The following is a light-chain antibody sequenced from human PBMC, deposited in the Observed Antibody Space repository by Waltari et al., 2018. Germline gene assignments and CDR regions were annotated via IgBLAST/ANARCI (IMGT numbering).Light chain of an antibody. CDR1: QTINMR. CDR3: QEYHTYT. J-gene: IGKJ1*01. V-gene: IGKV1-5*03. Sequence: DIQMTQTPSALSASVGDRVSITCRASQTINMRLAWYQKKPGKAPNLLSSKVSTLEKGVPARFSGSGSGTEFTLTISSLQPDDFADYYCQEYHTYTFGQGTRVDIK. CDR2: KVS.